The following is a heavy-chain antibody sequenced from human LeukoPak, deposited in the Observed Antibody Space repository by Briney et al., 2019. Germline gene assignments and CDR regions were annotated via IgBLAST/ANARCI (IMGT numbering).Heavy chain of an antibody. Sequence: PSETLSLTCSVSGGSISCGDYYWRWIRQPPGKGLEWIGYIYYSGSTYYNPSLKSRVTISVDTSKNQFSLKLSSVTAADTAVYYCARASDYGTNGMDVWGKGTTVTVSS. J-gene: IGHJ6*04. D-gene: IGHD4-17*01. CDR3: ARASDYGTNGMDV. CDR1: GGSISCGDYY. V-gene: IGHV4-30-4*01. CDR2: IYYSGST.